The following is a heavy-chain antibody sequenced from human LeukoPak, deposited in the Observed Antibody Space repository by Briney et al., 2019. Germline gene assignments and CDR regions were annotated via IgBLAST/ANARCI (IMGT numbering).Heavy chain of an antibody. CDR2: IKQDGSKK. CDR3: ARDAPQYGSGSYYNWDYYYYGMDV. Sequence: GGSLRLSCAASGFTFSSYWMSWVRQAPGKGLEWVANIKQDGSKKYYVDSVKGRFTISRDNAKNSLYLQMNSLRAEDTAVYYCARDAPQYGSGSYYNWDYYYYGMDVWGKGTTVTVSS. V-gene: IGHV3-7*03. CDR1: GFTFSSYW. D-gene: IGHD3-10*01. J-gene: IGHJ6*04.